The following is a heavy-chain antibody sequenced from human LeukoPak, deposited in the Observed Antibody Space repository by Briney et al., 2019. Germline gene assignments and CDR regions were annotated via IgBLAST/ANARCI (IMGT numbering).Heavy chain of an antibody. V-gene: IGHV1-18*01. CDR2: IGAYNVNT. D-gene: IGHD4-17*01. Sequence: ASVKVSCKASGYIFSTFGISWVRQAPGQGLEWMGWIGAYNVNTNYAQNVQGRVTVTTDKSTSTAYMELRSLTSDDTAVYYCARAGATVTTHFDYWGQGTLVTVSS. CDR1: GYIFSTFG. J-gene: IGHJ4*02. CDR3: ARAGATVTTHFDY.